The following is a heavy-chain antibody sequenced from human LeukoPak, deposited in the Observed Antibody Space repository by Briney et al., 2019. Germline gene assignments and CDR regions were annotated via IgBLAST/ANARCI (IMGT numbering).Heavy chain of an antibody. V-gene: IGHV3-30*03. D-gene: IGHD3-10*01. CDR1: GFTFSSYG. CDR3: ATHGDVYGSGSYYPPPTLDY. CDR2: ISYDGSNK. Sequence: PGRSLRLSCAASGFTFSSYGMHWVRQAPGKGLEWVAVISYDGSNKYYADSVKGRFTISRDNSKNTLYLQMNSLRAEDTAVYYCATHGDVYGSGSYYPPPTLDYWGQGTWSPSPQ. J-gene: IGHJ4*02.